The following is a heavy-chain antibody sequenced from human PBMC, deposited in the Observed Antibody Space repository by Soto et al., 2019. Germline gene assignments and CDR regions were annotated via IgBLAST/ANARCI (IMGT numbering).Heavy chain of an antibody. J-gene: IGHJ5*02. CDR2: IKSKNDGGTT. D-gene: IGHD2-2*01. CDR1: GLTFSNAW. Sequence: EVQLVESGGGLVKPGESLRLSCAASGLTFSNAWMNWVRQAPGKGLEWVGGIKSKNDGGTTDYAAPVKGRFTISRDDSKDTLYLQMNSLKTEDTAVYYCTKMLYCSSTTCYPGAWGQGTLVTVSS. V-gene: IGHV3-15*07. CDR3: TKMLYCSSTTCYPGA.